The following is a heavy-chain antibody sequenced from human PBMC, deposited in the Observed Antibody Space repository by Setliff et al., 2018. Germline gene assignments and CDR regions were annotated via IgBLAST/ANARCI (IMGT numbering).Heavy chain of an antibody. J-gene: IGHJ4*02. CDR1: RFTFSSYS. D-gene: IGHD3-10*01. Sequence: GGSLRLSCAASRFTFSSYSMSWVRQAPGKGLEWVSYISGSSSNFIYYADSVKGRFTISRDNAKNSLFLQMDNLRAEDTAQYFCARDSSHFIRVLDSWGQGTLVTVSS. CDR3: ARDSSHFIRVLDS. V-gene: IGHV3-21*05. CDR2: ISGSSSNFI.